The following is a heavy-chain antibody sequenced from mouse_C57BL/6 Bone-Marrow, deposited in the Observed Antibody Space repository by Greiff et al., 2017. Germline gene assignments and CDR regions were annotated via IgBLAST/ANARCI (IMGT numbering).Heavy chain of an antibody. CDR3: ARWGYGYVDY. CDR1: GYSFTGYY. CDR2: INPSTGGT. J-gene: IGHJ2*01. Sequence: VQLQQSGPELVKPGASVKISCKASGYSFTGYYMNWVKQSPEKSLEWIGEINPSTGGTTYNQKFKAKATLTVDKSSSTAYMQLKSLTSEDSAVYYCARWGYGYVDYWGQGTTLTVSS. D-gene: IGHD2-10*02. V-gene: IGHV1-42*01.